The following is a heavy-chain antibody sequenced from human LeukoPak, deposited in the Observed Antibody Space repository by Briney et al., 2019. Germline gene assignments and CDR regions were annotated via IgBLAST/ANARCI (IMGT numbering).Heavy chain of an antibody. Sequence: SETLSLTCTVSGGSISSGGYPWSWIRQHPGKVLELIGYIADAGSTSYNPSLKSRVTISVDTSKNHFSLKLSSVTAADTAVYYCARLYSGSYRIDYWGQGILVTVSS. CDR1: GGSISSGGYP. D-gene: IGHD1-26*01. CDR2: IADAGST. CDR3: ARLYSGSYRIDY. V-gene: IGHV4-31*03. J-gene: IGHJ4*02.